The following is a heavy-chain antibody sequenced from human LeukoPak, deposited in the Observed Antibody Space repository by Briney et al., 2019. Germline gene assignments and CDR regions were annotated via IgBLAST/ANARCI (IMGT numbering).Heavy chain of an antibody. D-gene: IGHD3-10*01. CDR1: GGTFSSYA. CDR3: AREATYYYGSGSYYHY. V-gene: IGHV1-69*13. Sequence: SVKVSCKASGGTFSSYAINWVRQAPGQGLEWMGGIIPIFGTANYAQKFQGRVTITADESTSTAYMELSSLRSEDTAVYYCAREATYYYGSGSYYHYWGQGTLVTVSS. CDR2: IIPIFGTA. J-gene: IGHJ4*02.